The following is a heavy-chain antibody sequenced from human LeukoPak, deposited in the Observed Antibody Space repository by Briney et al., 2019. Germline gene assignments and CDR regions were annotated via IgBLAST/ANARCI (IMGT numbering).Heavy chain of an antibody. J-gene: IGHJ6*03. V-gene: IGHV4-59*13. Sequence: PSETLSLTCNVSGASINSYYWNWIRQSPGKGLEWLGNIHYRGTTNYNPSLKSRVTLPLDTSKNQFSLKLSSVTAADTAVYYCARSAGYQLLEGYYYYMDVWGKGTTVTVSS. D-gene: IGHD2-2*01. CDR1: GASINSYY. CDR3: ARSAGYQLLEGYYYYMDV. CDR2: IHYRGTT.